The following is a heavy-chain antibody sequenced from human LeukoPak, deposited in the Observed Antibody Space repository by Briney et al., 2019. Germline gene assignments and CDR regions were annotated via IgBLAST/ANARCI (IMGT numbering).Heavy chain of an antibody. CDR1: GFTFSSYS. J-gene: IGHJ4*02. Sequence: TGGSLRLSCAASGFTFSSYSMNWVRQAPGKGLEWVSFISSRSSYIYYADSLKGRFTISRDNAKNSLYLQMNSLRAEDTAVYYCARDTLTVSHEFDYWGQGTLVTVSS. D-gene: IGHD4-17*01. CDR2: ISSRSSYI. CDR3: ARDTLTVSHEFDY. V-gene: IGHV3-21*01.